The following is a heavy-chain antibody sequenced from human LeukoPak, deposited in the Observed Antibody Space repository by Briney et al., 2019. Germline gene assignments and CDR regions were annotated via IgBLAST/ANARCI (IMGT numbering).Heavy chain of an antibody. J-gene: IGHJ4*02. CDR1: GGSISSYY. V-gene: IGHV4-4*07. CDR3: ARGGMVRGVTDY. Sequence: SETLFLTCTVSGGSISSYYWSWIRQPAGKGLEWIGRIYTSGSTDYNPSLKSRVTMSVDTSKNQFSLKLSSVTAADTAVYYCARGGMVRGVTDYWGQGTLVTVSS. D-gene: IGHD3-10*01. CDR2: IYTSGST.